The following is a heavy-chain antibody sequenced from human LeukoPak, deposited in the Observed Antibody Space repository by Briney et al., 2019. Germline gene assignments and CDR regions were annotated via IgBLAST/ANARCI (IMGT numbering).Heavy chain of an antibody. CDR3: ARDSYSIHYYYYYYMDV. V-gene: IGHV3-48*01. CDR1: GFTFSSYE. CDR2: ISSSSSTI. J-gene: IGHJ6*03. D-gene: IGHD4-11*01. Sequence: PGGSLRLSCAASGFTFSSYEMNWVRQAPGKGLEWVSYISSSSSTIYYADSVKGRFTISRDNAKNSLYLQMNSLRAEDTAVYYCARDSYSIHYYYYYYMDVWGKGTTVTVSS.